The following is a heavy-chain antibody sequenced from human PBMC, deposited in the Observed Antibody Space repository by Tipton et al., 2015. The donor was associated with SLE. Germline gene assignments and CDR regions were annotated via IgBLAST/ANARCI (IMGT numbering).Heavy chain of an antibody. CDR1: GYTFTSYD. V-gene: IGHV1-8*01. J-gene: IGHJ4*02. CDR2: MNPNSGNT. Sequence: QLVQSGAEVKKPGASVKVSCKASGYTFTSYDINWVRQATGQGIEWMGWMNPNSGNTGYAQKFQGRVTISADKSIRTAYLQWSSLKASDTAMYYCARRGAGFWNDYWSQRTLVTVSS. D-gene: IGHD3-3*01. CDR3: ARRGAGFWNDY.